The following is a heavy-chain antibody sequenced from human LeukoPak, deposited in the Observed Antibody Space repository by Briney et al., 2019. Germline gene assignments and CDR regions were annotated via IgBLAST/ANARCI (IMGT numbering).Heavy chain of an antibody. J-gene: IGHJ4*02. CDR3: ASRGYCSSTSCYDY. CDR1: GYTFTGYY. Sequence: ASVKVSCKASGYTFTGYYMHWVRQAPGQGLKWMGWINPNSGGTNYAQKFQGRVTMTRDTSISTAYMELSRLRSDDTAVNYCASRGYCSSTSCYDYWGQGTLVTVSS. CDR2: INPNSGGT. V-gene: IGHV1-2*02. D-gene: IGHD2-2*01.